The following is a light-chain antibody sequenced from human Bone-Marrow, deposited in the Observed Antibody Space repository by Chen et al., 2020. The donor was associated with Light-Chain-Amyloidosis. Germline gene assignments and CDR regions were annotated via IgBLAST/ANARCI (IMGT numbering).Light chain of an antibody. J-gene: IGLJ3*02. Sequence: QSALTQPASVSGSPGQSIPISCTGTSSDVGNYNLVSWYQQHPGKAPKLMIYDVTKRPSGVSNRFSGSKSGHTASLTISGLQAEDEADYHCCSYAGSSTWVFGGGTKLTVL. CDR2: DVT. CDR1: SSDVGNYNL. CDR3: CSYAGSSTWV. V-gene: IGLV2-23*02.